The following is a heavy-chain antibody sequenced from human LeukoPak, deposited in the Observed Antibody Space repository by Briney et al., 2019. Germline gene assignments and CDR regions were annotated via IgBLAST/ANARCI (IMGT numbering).Heavy chain of an antibody. J-gene: IGHJ4*02. D-gene: IGHD6-13*01. CDR2: ISSSSSYI. CDR1: GFTFSSYN. CDR3: ARVSLGAAAGTSR. Sequence: PGGSLRRSCAASGFTFSSYNMNWVRQAPGKGLEWVSSISSSSSYIYYTDSVKGRFTISRDNAKNSLYLQMNSLRADDTAIYYCARVSLGAAAGTSRWGQGTLVTVSS. V-gene: IGHV3-21*01.